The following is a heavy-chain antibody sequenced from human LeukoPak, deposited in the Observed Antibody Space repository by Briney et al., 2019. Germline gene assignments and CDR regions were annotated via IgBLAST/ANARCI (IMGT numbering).Heavy chain of an antibody. V-gene: IGHV4-59*08. CDR1: GGSISSYY. CDR3: ASGRSGYWGHFDY. D-gene: IGHD3-22*01. Sequence: SETLSLTCTVSGGSISSYYWSWLRQPPGKGLEWIGYIYYSGSTNYNPSLKSRVTISVDTSKNQFSLKLTSVTAEDPAVCYFASGRSGYWGHFDYWGQGTLVTVSS. CDR2: IYYSGST. J-gene: IGHJ4*02.